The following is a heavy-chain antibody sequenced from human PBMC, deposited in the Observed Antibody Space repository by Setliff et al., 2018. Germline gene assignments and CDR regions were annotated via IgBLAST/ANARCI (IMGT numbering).Heavy chain of an antibody. CDR1: GYTFTSYD. CDR3: ARAQSGRGGPYYFDN. Sequence: ASVKVSCKASGYTFTSYDINWVRQATGQGLEWMGWINPNSGTTGYAQKFQGRVTMTRNTSISTAYMDLSSLRFEDTAVYYCARAQSGRGGPYYFDNWGQGTLVTVSS. J-gene: IGHJ4*02. CDR2: INPNSGTT. D-gene: IGHD1-26*01. V-gene: IGHV1-8*02.